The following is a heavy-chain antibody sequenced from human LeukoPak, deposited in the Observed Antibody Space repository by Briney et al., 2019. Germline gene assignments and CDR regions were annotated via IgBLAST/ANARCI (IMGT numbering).Heavy chain of an antibody. Sequence: SETLSLTCTVSGGSISSYYWSWIRQPPGKGLEWIGNIYYSGGTNYNPSLKSRVTISVDTSKNQFSLKLSSVTAADTAVYYCARGRRGITMIVVVTNEPFDYWGQGTLVTVSS. V-gene: IGHV4-59*01. CDR1: GGSISSYY. J-gene: IGHJ4*02. CDR2: IYYSGGT. CDR3: ARGRRGITMIVVVTNEPFDY. D-gene: IGHD3-22*01.